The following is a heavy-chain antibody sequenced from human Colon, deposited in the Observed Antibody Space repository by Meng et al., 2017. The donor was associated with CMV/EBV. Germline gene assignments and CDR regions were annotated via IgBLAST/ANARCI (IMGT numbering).Heavy chain of an antibody. V-gene: IGHV3-43*01. CDR3: AKDMFGSGSAYDY. Sequence: GESLKISCVASGFKLGDYSMSWVRQTPGKSLEWVSLINYNGGRTYYADAVKGRFVISRDNVQNVLHLEMSSLKPEDSGLYYCAKDMFGSGSAYDYWGLGTLVTVSS. CDR2: INYNGGRT. CDR1: GFKLGDYS. J-gene: IGHJ4*02. D-gene: IGHD3-10*01.